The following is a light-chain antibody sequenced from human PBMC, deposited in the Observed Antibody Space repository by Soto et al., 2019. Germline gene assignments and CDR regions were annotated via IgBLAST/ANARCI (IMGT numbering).Light chain of an antibody. J-gene: IGKJ4*01. CDR1: QDITNY. CDR3: QQSDDLPLT. V-gene: IGKV1-33*01. Sequence: DIQMTQSPSSLSASVGDRVSITCQASQDITNYLSWYQQKPGKAPKLLIYDASNLEVGVPSRFSGRGSRTDFTLTISSLQPEDIATYFCQQSDDLPLTFGGGTKVEVK. CDR2: DAS.